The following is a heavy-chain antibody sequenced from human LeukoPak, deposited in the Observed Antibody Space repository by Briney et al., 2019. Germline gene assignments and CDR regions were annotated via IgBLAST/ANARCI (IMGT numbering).Heavy chain of an antibody. J-gene: IGHJ4*02. CDR2: ISGSAHKI. V-gene: IGHV3-23*01. Sequence: GGSLRLSCVVSGFTFSDYAMSWVRQAPEKGLDWVSVISGSAHKIRYADSVKGRFTISRDSATNTLYLQMNSLRAEDTAIYYCVRDGEYSHGIDFDYWGQGTLVTVSP. D-gene: IGHD5-18*01. CDR1: GFTFSDYA. CDR3: VRDGEYSHGIDFDY.